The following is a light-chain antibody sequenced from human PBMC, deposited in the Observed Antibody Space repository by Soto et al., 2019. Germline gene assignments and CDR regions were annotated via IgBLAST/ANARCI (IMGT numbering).Light chain of an antibody. CDR1: QSVSYY. CDR2: AAS. CDR3: PPRTTSPPIT. J-gene: IGKJ5*01. Sequence: IVVTQSPGALSVSTGERATLSCRASQSVSYYLAWSQHKPGQVPRLLIYAASSRATGVPDRFSGSGSGPDLTLPIRSLAPADIAVYYCPPRTTSPPITSGQGNDWRL. V-gene: IGKV3-11*01.